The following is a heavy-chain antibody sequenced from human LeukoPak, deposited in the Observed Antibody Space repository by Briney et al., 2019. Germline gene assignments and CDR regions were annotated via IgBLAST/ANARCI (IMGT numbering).Heavy chain of an antibody. Sequence: GGSLRLSCAASGFTFSSYWMSWVRQAPGKGLEWVAHIKQDGSEKYYVDSVKGRFTISRDNAKNSLYLQMNSLRAEDTAVYYCARDHGSSWPYYYYYMDVWGKGTTVTISS. J-gene: IGHJ6*03. CDR3: ARDHGSSWPYYYYYMDV. CDR2: IKQDGSEK. D-gene: IGHD6-13*01. V-gene: IGHV3-7*01. CDR1: GFTFSSYW.